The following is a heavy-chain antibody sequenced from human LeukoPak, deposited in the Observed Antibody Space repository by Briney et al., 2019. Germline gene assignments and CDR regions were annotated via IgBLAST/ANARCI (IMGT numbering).Heavy chain of an antibody. V-gene: IGHV3-23*01. Sequence: GGSLRLSCAASGFTFSSYAMSWVRQAPGKGLEWVSAISGSGGSTYHADSVKGRFTISRDNSKNTLYLQMNSLRAEDTAVYYCANYQRWLQSPLDYWGQGTLVTVSS. CDR2: ISGSGGST. D-gene: IGHD5-24*01. CDR1: GFTFSSYA. J-gene: IGHJ4*02. CDR3: ANYQRWLQSPLDY.